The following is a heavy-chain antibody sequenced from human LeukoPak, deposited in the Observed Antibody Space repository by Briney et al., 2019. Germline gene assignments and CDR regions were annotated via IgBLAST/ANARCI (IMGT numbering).Heavy chain of an antibody. CDR1: VYTFTHYA. Sequence: ASVTVSCKASVYTFTHYAVHWVRPAAGQSLAWMGWIDTGNGNTKYSQKLQGRVTITRDTSARTAYMELSSLRSEETAVYYCARMDILTLRFYFDYWGQGTLVTVSS. CDR2: IDTGNGNT. J-gene: IGHJ4*02. V-gene: IGHV1-3*04. CDR3: ARMDILTLRFYFDY. D-gene: IGHD3-9*01.